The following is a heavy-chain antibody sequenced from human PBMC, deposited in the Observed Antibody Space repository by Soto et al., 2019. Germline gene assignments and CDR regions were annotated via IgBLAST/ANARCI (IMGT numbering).Heavy chain of an antibody. J-gene: IGHJ4*02. CDR2: ISYDGSNK. V-gene: IGHV3-30-3*01. CDR3: ARAGKNYYGSGSYR. D-gene: IGHD3-10*01. CDR1: GFTFSSYA. Sequence: QVQLVESGGGVVQPGRSLRLSCAASGFTFSSYAMHWVRQAPGKGLEWVAVISYDGSNKYYADSVKGRFTISRDNSKNTLYLQMNSLRAEDTAVYYCARAGKNYYGSGSYRWGQGTLVTVSS.